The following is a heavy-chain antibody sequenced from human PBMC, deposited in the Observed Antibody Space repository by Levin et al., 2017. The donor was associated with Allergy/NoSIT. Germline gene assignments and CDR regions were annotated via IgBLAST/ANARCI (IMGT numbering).Heavy chain of an antibody. CDR1: GESFGGYY. CDR3: ATDGGYFDY. CDR2: INHSGST. V-gene: IGHV4-34*01. J-gene: IGHJ4*02. Sequence: SETLSLTCAVYGESFGGYYWSWIRQPPGKGLEWIGEINHSGSTNYNPSLKSRVTISVDTSKNQFSLKLSSVTAADTAVYYCATDGGYFDYWGQGILVTVSS. D-gene: IGHD3-16*01.